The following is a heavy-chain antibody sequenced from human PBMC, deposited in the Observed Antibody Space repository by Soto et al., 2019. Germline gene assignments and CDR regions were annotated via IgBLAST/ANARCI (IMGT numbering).Heavy chain of an antibody. CDR1: GFTFSSYA. J-gene: IGHJ6*03. CDR3: ARRAARLPYYYYYMDV. CDR2: ISSNGGST. Sequence: GGSLRLSCAASGFTFSSYAMHWVRQAPGKGLEYVSAISSNGGSTYYANSVKGRFTISRDNSKNTLYLQMGSLRAEDMAVYYCARRAARLPYYYYYMDVWGKGTTVTVSS. V-gene: IGHV3-64*01. D-gene: IGHD6-6*01.